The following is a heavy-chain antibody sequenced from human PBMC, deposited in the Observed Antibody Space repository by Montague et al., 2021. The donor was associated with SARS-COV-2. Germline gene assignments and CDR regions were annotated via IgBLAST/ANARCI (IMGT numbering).Heavy chain of an antibody. CDR3: ARVRYYGSGTSLGMDV. D-gene: IGHD3-10*01. Sequence: SETLSLTCAVYGGSFSGYYWSWSRQPPGKGLEWIGEINHSGSTNYNPSLKSRVTISVDTSKHQFSLKLSAVTAADTAVYYCARVRYYGSGTSLGMDVWGQGTTVTVSS. CDR1: GGSFSGYY. J-gene: IGHJ6*02. V-gene: IGHV4-34*01. CDR2: INHSGST.